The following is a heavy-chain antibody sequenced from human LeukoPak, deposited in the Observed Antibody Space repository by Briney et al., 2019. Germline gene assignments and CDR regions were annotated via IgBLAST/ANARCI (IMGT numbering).Heavy chain of an antibody. CDR2: VDSSGST. CDR3: ARVDRGTISYYFDY. D-gene: IGHD1-1*01. CDR1: GGSISSGDFY. V-gene: IGHV4-31*03. J-gene: IGHJ4*02. Sequence: SQTLSLTCTASGGSISSGDFYWSWIRQHPGKGLECIGYVDSSGSTNYNPSLESRVIMSVDTSKNQFSLKVSAVTAADTAVYYCARVDRGTISYYFDYWGQGALVTVSS.